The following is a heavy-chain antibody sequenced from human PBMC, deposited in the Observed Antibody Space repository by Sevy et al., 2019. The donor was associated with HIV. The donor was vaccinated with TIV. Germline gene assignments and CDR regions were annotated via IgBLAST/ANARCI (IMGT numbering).Heavy chain of an antibody. D-gene: IGHD4-17*01. Sequence: GGSLRLSCAASGFTFSSYSMNWVRQAPGKGLEWVSSITSSRSYIYYADSVKGRFTISRDNAKNTLYLQMNSLRAEDTAVYYCARVSPQNYGDYHYYYYGMDVWGQGTTVTVSS. CDR1: GFTFSSYS. CDR3: ARVSPQNYGDYHYYYYGMDV. V-gene: IGHV3-21*01. CDR2: ITSSRSYI. J-gene: IGHJ6*02.